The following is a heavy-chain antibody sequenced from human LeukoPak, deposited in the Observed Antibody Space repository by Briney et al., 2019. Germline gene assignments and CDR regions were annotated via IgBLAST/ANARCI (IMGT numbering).Heavy chain of an antibody. CDR2: INHSGST. D-gene: IGHD6-13*01. J-gene: IGHJ4*02. V-gene: IGHV4-34*01. CDR1: GGSFSGYY. Sequence: SETLSLTCAVYGGSFSGYYWSWIRQPPGKGLEWIGEINHSGSTNYNPSLKSRVTISVDTSKNQFSLKLSSVTAADTAVYYCARDSLSYSSSWSFDYWGQGTLVTVSS. CDR3: ARDSLSYSSSWSFDY.